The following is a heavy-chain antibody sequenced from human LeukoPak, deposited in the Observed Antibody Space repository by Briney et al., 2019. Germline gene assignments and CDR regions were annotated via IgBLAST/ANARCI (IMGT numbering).Heavy chain of an antibody. J-gene: IGHJ4*02. CDR3: ARRSAPNYNDY. CDR1: GYTFTNYQ. Sequence: EASVKVSCKALGYTFTNYQMHWVRQAPGQGLEWMGIINPRGGITGYAQKFQGRVAMTRDTSTRTVYMELSRLRSDDTAVYYCARRSAPNYNDYWGQGTLVTVSS. D-gene: IGHD3-10*01. V-gene: IGHV1-46*01. CDR2: INPRGGIT.